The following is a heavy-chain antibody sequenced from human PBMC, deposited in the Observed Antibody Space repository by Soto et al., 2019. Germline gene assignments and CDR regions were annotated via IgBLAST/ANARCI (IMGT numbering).Heavy chain of an antibody. V-gene: IGHV4-31*03. Sequence: SETLSLTCTVSCGSISSGGYYWSWIRQHPGKGLEWIGYIYYSGSTYYNPSLKSRVTISVDTSKNQFSLKLSSVTAADTAVYYCARDLMDYGGNWFDPWGQGTLVTVSS. D-gene: IGHD4-17*01. CDR1: CGSISSGGYY. CDR3: ARDLMDYGGNWFDP. CDR2: IYYSGST. J-gene: IGHJ5*02.